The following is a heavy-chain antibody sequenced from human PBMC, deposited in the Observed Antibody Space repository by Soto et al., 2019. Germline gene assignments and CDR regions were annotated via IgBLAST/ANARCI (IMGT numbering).Heavy chain of an antibody. CDR3: AKDLLSSTSCFEY. CDR2: ISYDGSNK. CDR1: GFSFSSYG. V-gene: IGHV3-30*18. D-gene: IGHD2-2*01. Sequence: QVQLVESGGGVVQPGRSLKLSCAAFGFSFSSYGMHWIRQAPGKGLEWVAVISYDGSNKYYADSVKGRFTISRDNSKNTLYLQMNSLRAEDTAVYYCAKDLLSSTSCFEYWGQGTLVTVSS. J-gene: IGHJ4*02.